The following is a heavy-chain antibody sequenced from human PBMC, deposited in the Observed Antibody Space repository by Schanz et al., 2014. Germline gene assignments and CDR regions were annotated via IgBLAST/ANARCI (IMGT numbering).Heavy chain of an antibody. CDR3: AKDMSGYEYRWEGGYNYYGMDV. J-gene: IGHJ6*02. D-gene: IGHD5-12*01. Sequence: EVQLVESGGGLVQPGRSLRLSCAASGFSFDDYAMHWVRQAPGKGLEWVSLIDRDGGHTYYADSVKGRFTISRDNSKNSLYLQMNSLRTEDTAVYYCAKDMSGYEYRWEGGYNYYGMDVWGQGTTVTVSS. V-gene: IGHV3-43*02. CDR2: IDRDGGHT. CDR1: GFSFDDYA.